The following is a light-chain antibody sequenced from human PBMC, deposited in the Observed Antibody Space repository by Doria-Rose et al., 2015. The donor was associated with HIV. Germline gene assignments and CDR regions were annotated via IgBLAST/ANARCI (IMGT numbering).Light chain of an antibody. CDR2: AAS. Sequence: IRLTQSPSSFSASTGDRVTITCRASQGISSYLAWYQQKPGKAPNLLIYAASTLQSGVPSRFGGSGSGTDFTLTISCLQSEDFATYYCQQYYSYPRAFGQGIRLEIK. CDR1: QGISSY. J-gene: IGKJ5*01. CDR3: QQYYSYPRA. V-gene: IGKV1-8*01.